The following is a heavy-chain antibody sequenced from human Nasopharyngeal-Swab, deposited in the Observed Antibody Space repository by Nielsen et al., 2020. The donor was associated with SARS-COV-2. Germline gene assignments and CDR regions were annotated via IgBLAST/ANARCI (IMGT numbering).Heavy chain of an antibody. CDR2: INRSGST. CDR3: ARSKKASFDY. V-gene: IGHV4-34*01. J-gene: IGHJ4*02. Sequence: WIRQPPGKGLEWIGEINRSGSTNYNPSLKSRVTISVDTSKNQFSLKLSSVTAADTAVYYCARSKKASFDYWGQGTLVTVSS.